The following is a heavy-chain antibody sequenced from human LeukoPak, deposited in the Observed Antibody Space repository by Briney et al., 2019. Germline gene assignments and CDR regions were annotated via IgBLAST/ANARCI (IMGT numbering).Heavy chain of an antibody. CDR3: ARGSSWPDY. CDR1: GFTFSSYA. V-gene: IGHV3-30-3*01. J-gene: IGHJ4*02. D-gene: IGHD5-18*01. CDR2: ISYDGSNK. Sequence: GGSLRLSCAASGFTFSSYAMHWVRQAPGKGLEWVAVISYDGSNKYYADSVKGRFTISRDNSKNTLYLQMNSLRAEDTAVYYCARGSSWPDYWGQGTLVTVSS.